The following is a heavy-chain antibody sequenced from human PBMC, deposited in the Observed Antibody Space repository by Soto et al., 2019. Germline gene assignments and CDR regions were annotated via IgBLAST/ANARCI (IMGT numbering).Heavy chain of an antibody. CDR1: GYSFTSYW. Sequence: GESLKISCKGSGYSFTSYWIGWVRQMPGKGLEWVGIIYPGDSDTRYSPSFQGQVTISADKSISTAYLQWSSLKASDTAMYYCARRKAAAGNWFDPWGQGTLVTVSS. J-gene: IGHJ5*02. D-gene: IGHD6-13*01. CDR3: ARRKAAAGNWFDP. CDR2: IYPGDSDT. V-gene: IGHV5-51*01.